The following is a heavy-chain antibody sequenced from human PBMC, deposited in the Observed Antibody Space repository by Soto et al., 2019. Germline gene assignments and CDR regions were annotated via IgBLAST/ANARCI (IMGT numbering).Heavy chain of an antibody. Sequence: QVQLQEWGPGLVKPSDTLSLTCTVSGGSVSSESHYWSWIRRAPGKGLEWVGYMYYTGSTNYNPSLKGRVTMSVDTSRDQVSLRLRSVTRADTAVYYCARDQYDFRSGSYYYAMEVWGQGTKVTVSS. CDR2: MYYTGST. V-gene: IGHV4-61*01. D-gene: IGHD3-3*01. J-gene: IGHJ6*02. CDR1: GGSVSSESHY. CDR3: ARDQYDFRSGSYYYAMEV.